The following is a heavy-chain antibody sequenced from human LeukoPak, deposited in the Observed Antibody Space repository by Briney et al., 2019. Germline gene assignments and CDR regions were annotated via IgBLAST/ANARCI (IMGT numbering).Heavy chain of an antibody. J-gene: IGHJ4*02. CDR2: INPNSGAT. CDR3: ARGEDGYNFDY. D-gene: IGHD5-24*01. V-gene: IGHV1-2*02. CDR1: GYTFTDYY. Sequence: GASVKVSCKASGYTFTDYYMHWVRQAPGHGLEWMGWINPNSGATNYAQKFQGRVTMTRDTSISTAYMELSRLRSDDTAVHYCARGEDGYNFDYWGQGTLVTVSS.